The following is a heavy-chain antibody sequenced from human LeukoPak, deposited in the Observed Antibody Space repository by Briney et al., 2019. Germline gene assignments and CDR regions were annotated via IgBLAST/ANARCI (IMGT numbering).Heavy chain of an antibody. CDR3: ASGGGRYDILTSSLGIDY. Sequence: ASVKVSCKASGYTFTGYYMHWVRQAPGQGLEWMGWINPNSGGTNYAQKFQGRVTMTRDTSISTAYMELSRLRSDDTAVYYCASGGGRYDILTSSLGIDYWGQGTLVTVSS. D-gene: IGHD3-9*01. CDR2: INPNSGGT. J-gene: IGHJ4*02. V-gene: IGHV1-2*02. CDR1: GYTFTGYY.